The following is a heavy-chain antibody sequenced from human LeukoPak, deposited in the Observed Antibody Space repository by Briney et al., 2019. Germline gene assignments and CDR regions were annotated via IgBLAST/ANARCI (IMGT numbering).Heavy chain of an antibody. CDR1: GFTFSSYS. CDR2: ISSSSSYI. J-gene: IGHJ3*02. CDR3: ARGMTYYDSSGVDAFDI. V-gene: IGHV3-21*01. Sequence: TAGGSLRLSCAASGFTFSSYSMNWVRQAPGKGLEWVSSISSSSSYIYYAGSVKGRFTISRDNAKNSLYLQMNSLRAEDTAVYYCARGMTYYDSSGVDAFDIWGQGTMVTVSS. D-gene: IGHD3-22*01.